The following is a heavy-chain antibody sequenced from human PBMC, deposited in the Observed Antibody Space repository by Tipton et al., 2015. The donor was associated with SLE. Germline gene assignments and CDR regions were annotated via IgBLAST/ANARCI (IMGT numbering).Heavy chain of an antibody. CDR2: ISYDGSNK. V-gene: IGHV3-30-3*01. Sequence: SLRLSCAASGFTFSSYAMHWVRQAPGKGLEWVAVISYDGSNKYYADSVKGRFTISRDNSKNTLYLQMNSLRAEDTAVYYCARGFGGYSYDAFDIWGQGTMVTVSS. J-gene: IGHJ3*02. CDR3: ARGFGGYSYDAFDI. D-gene: IGHD5-18*01. CDR1: GFTFSSYA.